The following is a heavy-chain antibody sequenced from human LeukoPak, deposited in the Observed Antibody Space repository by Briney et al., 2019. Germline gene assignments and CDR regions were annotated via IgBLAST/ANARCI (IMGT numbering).Heavy chain of an antibody. CDR1: GFTFSTYS. V-gene: IGHV3-21*01. D-gene: IGHD3-3*02. J-gene: IGHJ4*02. CDR3: VREIIRLGQDDYFDY. CDR2: ISSISGYI. Sequence: GGSLRLSCAASGFTFSTYSMNWVRQAPGQGLEWVSSISSISGYIWYADSVKGRFTISRDNAKNSLYLQMNSLRAEDTAVYYCVREIIRLGQDDYFDYWGQGTLVTVSS.